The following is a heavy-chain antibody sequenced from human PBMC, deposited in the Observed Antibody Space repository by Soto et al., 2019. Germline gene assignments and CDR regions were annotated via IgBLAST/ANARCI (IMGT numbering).Heavy chain of an antibody. Sequence: QVQLQESGPGLVKPSGTLSLTCAVSGGSISSSNWWSWVRQPPGKGLEWIGEIYHSGNTNYNPSLKSRVTMGVDMSRNQFSLKLSSVTAADTAVYYCARRWGEGRVDYWGQGTLVTVSS. D-gene: IGHD3-10*01. CDR1: GGSISSSNW. V-gene: IGHV4-4*02. CDR2: IYHSGNT. J-gene: IGHJ4*02. CDR3: ARRWGEGRVDY.